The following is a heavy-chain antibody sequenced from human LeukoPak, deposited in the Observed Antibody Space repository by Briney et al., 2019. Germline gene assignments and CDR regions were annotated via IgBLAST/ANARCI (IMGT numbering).Heavy chain of an antibody. CDR2: ISSSGGTI. J-gene: IGHJ4*02. CDR1: GFTFSDYY. Sequence: GGSLRLSCAASGFTFSDYYMSWIRQAPGKGLEWVSYISSSGGTIYYADSVKGRFTISRDSAKNSLYLQMNSLRAEDTAAYYCARGEAYCGGDCSFFDYWGQGTLVTVSS. D-gene: IGHD2-21*02. V-gene: IGHV3-11*01. CDR3: ARGEAYCGGDCSFFDY.